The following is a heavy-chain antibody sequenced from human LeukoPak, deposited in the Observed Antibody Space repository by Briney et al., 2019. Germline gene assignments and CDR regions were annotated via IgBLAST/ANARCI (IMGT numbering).Heavy chain of an antibody. Sequence: SETLSLTCTVSGGSISSYYWSWIRQPPGKGLEWIGYIYYSGSTNYNPSLKSRVTISVDTSKNQFSLKLSSVTAADTAVYYCARSSAGRNSWFDPWGQGTLVTVSS. J-gene: IGHJ5*02. D-gene: IGHD1-14*01. CDR1: GGSISSYY. CDR3: ARSSAGRNSWFDP. V-gene: IGHV4-59*01. CDR2: IYYSGST.